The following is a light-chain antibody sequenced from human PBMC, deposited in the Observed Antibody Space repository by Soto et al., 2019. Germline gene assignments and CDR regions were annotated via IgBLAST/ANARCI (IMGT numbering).Light chain of an antibody. Sequence: SSELTQPPSVSVAPGQTARVSCEGNNIGGKSVHWYQQKPGQAPVLVVYDDNDRPSGIPERFSGSNSGHTATLTISRAEAGDEADYYCQVWDTTSDHYVFGTGTKVTVL. CDR1: NIGGKS. CDR3: QVWDTTSDHYV. J-gene: IGLJ1*01. CDR2: DDN. V-gene: IGLV3-21*02.